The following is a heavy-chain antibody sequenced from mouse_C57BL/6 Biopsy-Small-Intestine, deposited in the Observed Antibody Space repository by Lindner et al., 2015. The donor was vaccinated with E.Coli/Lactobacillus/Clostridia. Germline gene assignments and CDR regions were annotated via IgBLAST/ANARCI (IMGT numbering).Heavy chain of an antibody. D-gene: IGHD3-2*01. CDR2: INPSTGGT. Sequence: VQLQESGPELVKPGASVKISCKASGYSFTDHYIHWVRQSPEKSLEWIGEINPSTGGTTYNQKFKAKATLTVDKSSSTAYMQLKSLTSEDSAVYYCARERQLGLRRGFAYWGQGTLVTVSA. J-gene: IGHJ3*01. CDR3: ARERQLGLRRGFAY. V-gene: IGHV1-42*01. CDR1: GYSFTDHY.